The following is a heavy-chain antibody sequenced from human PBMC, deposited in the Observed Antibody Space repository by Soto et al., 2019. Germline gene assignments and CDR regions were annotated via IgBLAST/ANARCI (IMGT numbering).Heavy chain of an antibody. D-gene: IGHD3-16*01. CDR1: GYTFTSYG. Sequence: QVQLVQSGAEEKKPGASVKVSCKASGYTFTSYGISWVRQAPGQGLEWMGWISAYNGKTNYAQKLQGRVTMPTDPSTSTAYMELRSLRSDDTAVYYCARGALSLGELDPPPADYWGQGTLVTVSS. V-gene: IGHV1-18*01. CDR2: ISAYNGKT. J-gene: IGHJ4*02. CDR3: ARGALSLGELDPPPADY.